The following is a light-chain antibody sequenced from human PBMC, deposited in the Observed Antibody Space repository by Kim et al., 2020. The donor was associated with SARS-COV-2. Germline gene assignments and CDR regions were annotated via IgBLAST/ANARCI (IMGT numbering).Light chain of an antibody. V-gene: IGLV3-19*01. CDR1: SVRRYY. CDR2: GKN. CDR3: NARDSSGNHLG. Sequence: LGQEVRITCQGDSVRRYYARWYQEEQGEAPVLVMSGKNNRASGIPDRCCGSSSGNTASLTSTGAQAEDGADYCCNARDSSGNHLGFGGGAQLAVL. J-gene: IGLJ3*02.